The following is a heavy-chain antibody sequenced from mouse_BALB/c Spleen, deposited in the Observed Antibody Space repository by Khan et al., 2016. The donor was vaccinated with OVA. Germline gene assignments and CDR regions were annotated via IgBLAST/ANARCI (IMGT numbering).Heavy chain of an antibody. CDR3: ARPYYGGILYWYFDV. CDR2: IFPGDDST. CDR1: GYTFTSYD. J-gene: IGHJ1*01. D-gene: IGHD1-1*01. Sequence: QVQLQQSGAELVKPGASVKLSCKASGYTFTSYDINWVRQRPEQGLEWIGWIFPGDDSTKYNEKFKGKATLTSDKSSRTAYMQLSGLTAEDSAVYFCARPYYGGILYWYFDVWGAGTTVTVSS. V-gene: IGHV1-85*01.